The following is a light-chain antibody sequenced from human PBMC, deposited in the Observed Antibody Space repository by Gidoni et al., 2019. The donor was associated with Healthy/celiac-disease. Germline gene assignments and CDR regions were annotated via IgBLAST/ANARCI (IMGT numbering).Light chain of an antibody. J-gene: IGKJ5*01. CDR3: QQTYSLPIT. Sequence: DIQLTQSPSSLSASVGDRFTITCRASQYIRNYLNWYQQKPGRAPKVLIYVASNLESGVPSRFSGNGSGTDFTLTINSLQPEDFATYFCQQTYSLPITFGQGTRLEI. CDR2: VAS. CDR1: QYIRNY. V-gene: IGKV1-39*01.